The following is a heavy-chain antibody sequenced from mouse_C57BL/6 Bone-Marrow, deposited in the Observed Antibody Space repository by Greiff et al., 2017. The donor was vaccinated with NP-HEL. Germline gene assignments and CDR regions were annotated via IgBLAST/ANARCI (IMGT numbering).Heavy chain of an antibody. CDR3: ASGGSRGFAY. J-gene: IGHJ3*01. D-gene: IGHD1-1*02. V-gene: IGHV1-63*01. CDR2: IYPGGGYT. CDR1: GYTFTNYW. Sequence: QVQLQQPGAELVRPGTSVKMSCKASGYTFTNYWIGWAKQRPGHGLEWIGDIYPGGGYTTYNEKFKGKATLTADKSSSTAYMQFSSLTSEDSAVYDCASGGSRGFAYGGRGTRVTVTA.